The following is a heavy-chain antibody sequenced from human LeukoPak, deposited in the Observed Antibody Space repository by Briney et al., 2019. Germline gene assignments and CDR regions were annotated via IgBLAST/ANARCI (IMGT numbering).Heavy chain of an antibody. J-gene: IGHJ4*02. Sequence: GGSLRLSCAASGLTFSSYSMNWVCQAPGKGLEWVSFISSLSGTRDYADSVRGRFTISRDNAKNSLYLHMDSLRSEDTAVYYCARDHGGSYSYWGQGTLVTVSS. V-gene: IGHV3-48*01. CDR3: ARDHGGSYSY. CDR1: GLTFSSYS. CDR2: ISSLSGTR. D-gene: IGHD1-26*01.